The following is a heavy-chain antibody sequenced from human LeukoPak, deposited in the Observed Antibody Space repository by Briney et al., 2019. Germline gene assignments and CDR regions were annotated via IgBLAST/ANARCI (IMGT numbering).Heavy chain of an antibody. V-gene: IGHV1-18*01. CDR2: ISAYNGNT. CDR3: ARRGDFWSGYYHLAY. Sequence: GASVKVSCKASGYTFTSYGISWVRQAPGQGLEWMGWISAYNGNTNYAQKLQGRVTMTTDTSTSTAYMELRSLRSDDTAVYYCARRGDFWSGYYHLAYWGQGTLVTVSS. D-gene: IGHD3-3*01. J-gene: IGHJ4*02. CDR1: GYTFTSYG.